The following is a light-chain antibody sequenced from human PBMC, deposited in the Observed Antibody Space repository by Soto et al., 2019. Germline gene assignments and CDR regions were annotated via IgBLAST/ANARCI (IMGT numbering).Light chain of an antibody. V-gene: IGLV1-51*02. J-gene: IGLJ3*02. CDR2: EDH. Sequence: QSVLTQPPSVSAAPGQKVTLSCSGSSANIGSNYVSWYQQVPGTAPKLLIFEDHKRPSEIPDRFSGSKSGTSATLDITGLQTGDEADYYCGSWDSSLSAGVFGGETKVSVL. CDR1: SANIGSNY. CDR3: GSWDSSLSAGV.